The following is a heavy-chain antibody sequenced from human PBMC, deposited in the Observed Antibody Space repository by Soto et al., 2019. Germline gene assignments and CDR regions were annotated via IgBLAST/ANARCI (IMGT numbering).Heavy chain of an antibody. V-gene: IGHV5-51*01. CDR1: GYTFTNYW. CDR2: IYPGDSDT. Sequence: GESLQISCKGSGYTFTNYWIGWVRQMPGKGPEWMGIIYPGDSDTKYHPSFQGQVTISADKSITTTYLQWSSLKASDTAIYYCAASIFYYGMDVWGQGTTVTVSS. J-gene: IGHJ6*02. CDR3: AASIFYYGMDV.